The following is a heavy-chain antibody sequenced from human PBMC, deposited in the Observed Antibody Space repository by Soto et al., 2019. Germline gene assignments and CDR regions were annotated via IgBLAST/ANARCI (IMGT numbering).Heavy chain of an antibody. Sequence: GGSLRLSCAASGFTFSSYSMNWVRQAPGKGLEWVSYISSSSSTIYYADSVKGRFTISRDNAKNSLYLQMNSLRAEDTAVYYCARDSKQQLNYFDYWGQGTLVTVSS. CDR3: ARDSKQQLNYFDY. J-gene: IGHJ4*02. D-gene: IGHD6-13*01. CDR1: GFTFSSYS. V-gene: IGHV3-48*01. CDR2: ISSSSSTI.